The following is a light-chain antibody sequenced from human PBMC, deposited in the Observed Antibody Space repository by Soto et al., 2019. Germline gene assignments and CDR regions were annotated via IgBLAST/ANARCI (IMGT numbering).Light chain of an antibody. V-gene: IGLV2-23*02. J-gene: IGLJ2*01. CDR3: CSYAGSSTSVI. CDR1: SSDVGSYNL. Sequence: QSALTQPASVSGSPGQSITISCTGTSSDVGSYNLVSWYQQHPGKAPKVMIYEVSKRPSGVSNRFSGSKSGNTASLTISGLQAKDEADYYCCSYAGSSTSVIFGGGTKLTVL. CDR2: EVS.